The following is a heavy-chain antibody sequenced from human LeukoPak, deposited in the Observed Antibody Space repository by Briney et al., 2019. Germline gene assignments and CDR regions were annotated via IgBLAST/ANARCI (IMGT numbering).Heavy chain of an antibody. J-gene: IGHJ4*02. CDR2: MNPNSGKI. Sequence: ASVKVSCKASGYTFTSFDINWVRQATGQGLEWMGYMNPNSGKIGYAQKFQGRFTMTTNTSTSTAYMELSSLRSEDTAVYYCAREYRHQPDWGQGTLVTVSS. CDR1: GYTFTSFD. V-gene: IGHV1-8*01. D-gene: IGHD5-12*01. CDR3: AREYRHQPD.